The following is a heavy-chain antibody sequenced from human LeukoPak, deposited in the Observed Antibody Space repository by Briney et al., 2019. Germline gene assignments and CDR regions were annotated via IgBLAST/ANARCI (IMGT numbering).Heavy chain of an antibody. CDR3: ARADWGYCSSISCYSGGGTFDY. D-gene: IGHD2-2*02. CDR1: GYTFTSYA. V-gene: IGHV7-4-1*02. Sequence: ASVKVSCKASGYTFTSYAMNWVRQAPGQGLEWMGWTNTNTGNPTYAQGSPGRVVFSLDTSVNTAYLQISSLKAEDTAVYYCARADWGYCSSISCYSGGGTFDYWGQGTLVTVSS. CDR2: TNTNTGNP. J-gene: IGHJ4*02.